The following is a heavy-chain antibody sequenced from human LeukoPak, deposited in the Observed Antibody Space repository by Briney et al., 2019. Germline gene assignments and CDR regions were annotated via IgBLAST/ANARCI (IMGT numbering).Heavy chain of an antibody. V-gene: IGHV3-7*01. CDR3: ATSYASSGND. CDR2: IKQDGRAK. CDR1: GFNFDSYW. D-gene: IGHD3-22*01. J-gene: IGHJ4*02. Sequence: GGSLRLSCAASGFNFDSYWMSWVRQAPGKGLEWVANIKQDGRAKYYVGSAKGRFTISRDNAKSSLYLQMNSLRVEDTAVYYCATSYASSGNDWGQGTLVTVSS.